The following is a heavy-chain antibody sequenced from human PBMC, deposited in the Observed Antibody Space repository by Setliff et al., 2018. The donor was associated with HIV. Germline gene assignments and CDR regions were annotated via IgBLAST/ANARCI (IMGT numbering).Heavy chain of an antibody. CDR3: ARAAAGNTGPFDL. D-gene: IGHD4-17*01. CDR1: GGSFRGYY. V-gene: IGHV4-34*01. Sequence: SETLSLTCAVYGGSFRGYYWSWIRQPPGKGLEWIGEINHSGSTNYSPSLKSRVTISIDTSKNQFSLKLTSVTASDTAVYYCARAAAGNTGPFDLWGQGSPVTVSS. CDR2: INHSGST. J-gene: IGHJ4*02.